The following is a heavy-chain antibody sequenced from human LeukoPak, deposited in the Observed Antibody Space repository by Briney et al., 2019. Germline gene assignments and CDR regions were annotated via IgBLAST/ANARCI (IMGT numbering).Heavy chain of an antibody. CDR1: GLTFSIYA. D-gene: IGHD1-26*01. CDR2: ISGSGGST. J-gene: IGHJ2*01. V-gene: IGHV3-23*01. CDR3: ARDTSTYWYFDL. Sequence: GGSLRLSCAASGLTFSIYAMSWVRQAPGKGLEWVSAISGSGGSTYYADSVKGRFTISRDNSKNTLYLQMNSLRAEDTAVYYCARDTSTYWYFDLWGRGTPVTVSS.